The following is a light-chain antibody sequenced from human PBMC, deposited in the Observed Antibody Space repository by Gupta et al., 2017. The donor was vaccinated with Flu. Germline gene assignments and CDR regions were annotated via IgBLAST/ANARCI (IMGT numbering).Light chain of an antibody. Sequence: DGATLSCRASQTISSSYLAWYQQKPGQAPRLLIYGASSRATGIPDRFSGSGSGTDFTLTISRLEPEDFALYYCQQYGSLSNTFGQGTKLEIE. CDR1: QTISSSY. CDR2: GAS. J-gene: IGKJ2*01. CDR3: QQYGSLSNT. V-gene: IGKV3-20*01.